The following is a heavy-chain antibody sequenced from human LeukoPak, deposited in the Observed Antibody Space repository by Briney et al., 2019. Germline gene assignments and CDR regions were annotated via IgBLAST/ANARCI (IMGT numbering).Heavy chain of an antibody. V-gene: IGHV4-59*01. D-gene: IGHD4-17*01. Sequence: PSETLSLTCTVSGGSISSYYWSWMRQPPGKGLEWIGYIYYSGSTNYNPSLKSRVTISVDTSKNQFSLKLSSVTAADTAVYYCARVGYGPYFDYWGQGTLVTVSS. J-gene: IGHJ4*02. CDR2: IYYSGST. CDR3: ARVGYGPYFDY. CDR1: GGSISSYY.